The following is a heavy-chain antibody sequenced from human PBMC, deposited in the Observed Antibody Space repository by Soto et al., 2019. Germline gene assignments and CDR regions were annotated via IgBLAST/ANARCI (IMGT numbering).Heavy chain of an antibody. Sequence: QLQLQESGPGLVKPSETLSLTCTVSGGSISSSSYYWGWIRQPPGKGLEWIGSIYYSGSTYYNPSLKSRVTISVDTSKNQFSVKLSSVTAADTAVYYCARPYGDSYAFDIWGQGTMVTVSS. D-gene: IGHD4-17*01. CDR2: IYYSGST. V-gene: IGHV4-39*01. CDR1: GGSISSSSYY. J-gene: IGHJ3*02. CDR3: ARPYGDSYAFDI.